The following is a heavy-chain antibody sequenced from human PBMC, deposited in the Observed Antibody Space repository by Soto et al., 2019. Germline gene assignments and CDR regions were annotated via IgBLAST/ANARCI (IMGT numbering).Heavy chain of an antibody. CDR1: GYTFTSYA. J-gene: IGHJ4*02. CDR3: ARDLGIAAAGADY. V-gene: IGHV1-3*01. CDR2: INAGNGNT. Sequence: QVQLVQSGAEVKKPGASVKVSCKASGYTFTSYAMHWVRQAPGQRLEWMGWINAGNGNTKYSQKFQGRVTITRDTSASTAYMELSSLRSEDTAVYYCARDLGIAAAGADYWGQGTLVTVSS. D-gene: IGHD6-13*01.